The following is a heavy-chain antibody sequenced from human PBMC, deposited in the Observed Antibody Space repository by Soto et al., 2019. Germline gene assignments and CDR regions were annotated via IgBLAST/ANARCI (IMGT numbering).Heavy chain of an antibody. D-gene: IGHD3-10*01. V-gene: IGHV1-8*02. CDR1: GGTFSSYA. J-gene: IGHJ4*02. Sequence: ASVKVSCKASGGTFSSYAINWVRQATGHGLEWMGWINPNSGNIGYEQRFQGRVTMTRDTAIRTAYMEVSSLRSDDTAMYYCARGLDSGSYYLLDYWGQGTLVTVS. CDR2: INPNSGNI. CDR3: ARGLDSGSYYLLDY.